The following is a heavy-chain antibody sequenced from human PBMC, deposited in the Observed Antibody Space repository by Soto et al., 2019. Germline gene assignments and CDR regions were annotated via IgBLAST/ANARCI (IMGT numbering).Heavy chain of an antibody. D-gene: IGHD6-19*01. CDR2: INHSGSA. V-gene: IGHV4-34*01. CDR1: DGSFSDYN. Sequence: SETLSLTCAVYDGSFSDYNWSWIRPPPGKGLEWIGEINHSGSANYNPALKSRVTISVDTSKNQFSLNLISVTAADTAVYYCATTIYSSGWSRDHWGQGTLVTVSS. CDR3: ATTIYSSGWSRDH. J-gene: IGHJ4*02.